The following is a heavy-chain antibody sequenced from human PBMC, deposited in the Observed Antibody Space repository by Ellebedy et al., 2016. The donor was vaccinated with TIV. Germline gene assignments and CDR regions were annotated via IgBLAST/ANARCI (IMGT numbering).Heavy chain of an antibody. CDR2: IYYSGST. CDR3: ARDPALPRGRFDP. V-gene: IGHV4-39*07. CDR1: GGSISNSDYY. J-gene: IGHJ5*02. Sequence: MPSETLSLTCTVSGGSISNSDYYWDWIRQPPGKGLEWIGSIYYSGSTYYNPSLKSRVPISVDTSKNQFSLNLGSVTAADTAVYYCARDPALPRGRFDPWGQGTLVTVSS.